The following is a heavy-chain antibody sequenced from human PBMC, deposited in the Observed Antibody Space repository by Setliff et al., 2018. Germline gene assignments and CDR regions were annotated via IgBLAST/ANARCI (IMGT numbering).Heavy chain of an antibody. D-gene: IGHD3-10*01. CDR1: GYSISSGYY. CDR3: ARAGSIWFGELFPENWFDP. Sequence: SETLSLTCTVSGYSISSGYYWGWIRQPPGKGLEWIGSIYHSGSTYYNPSLKSRVTISVDTSKNQFSLRLSSVTAADTAVYYCARAGSIWFGELFPENWFDPWGQGTLVTVSS. CDR2: IYHSGST. J-gene: IGHJ5*02. V-gene: IGHV4-38-2*02.